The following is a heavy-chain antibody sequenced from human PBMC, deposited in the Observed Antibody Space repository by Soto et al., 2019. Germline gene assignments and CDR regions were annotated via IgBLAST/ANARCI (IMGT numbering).Heavy chain of an antibody. J-gene: IGHJ3*02. CDR3: ANGIAVAGTGAFDI. V-gene: IGHV1-69*02. CDR1: GGTFSSYT. D-gene: IGHD6-19*01. CDR2: IIPILGIA. Sequence: SVKVSCKASGGTFSSYTISWVRQAPGQGLEWMGRIIPILGIANYAQKFQGRVTITADKSTSTACMKLSSLRSEDAAVYYCANGIAVAGTGAFDIWGQGTMVTVSS.